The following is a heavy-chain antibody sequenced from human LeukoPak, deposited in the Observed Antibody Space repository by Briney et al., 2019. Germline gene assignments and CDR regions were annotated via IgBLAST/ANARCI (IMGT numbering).Heavy chain of an antibody. D-gene: IGHD2-2*01. CDR2: ISSSGSTI. CDR1: GVTFSSYG. V-gene: IGHV3-11*01. J-gene: IGHJ5*02. CDR3: AREDCSSTSCSRLNWFDP. Sequence: GGSLRLSCAASGVTFSSYGMSWIRQAPGKGLEWVSYISSSGSTIYYADSVKGRFTISRDNAKNSLYLQMNSLRAEDTAVYYCAREDCSSTSCSRLNWFDPWGQGTLVTVSS.